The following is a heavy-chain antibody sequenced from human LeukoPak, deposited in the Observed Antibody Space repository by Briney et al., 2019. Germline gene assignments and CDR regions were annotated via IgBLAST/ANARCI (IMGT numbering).Heavy chain of an antibody. J-gene: IGHJ3*02. D-gene: IGHD5-12*01. Sequence: PSGTLSLTCTVSGGSISSYYWSWIRQPPGKGLEWIGYIYYSGSTNYNPSLKSRVTISVDTSKNQFSLKLSSVTAADTAVYYCAREGATGDAFDIWGQGTMVTVSS. CDR3: AREGATGDAFDI. CDR1: GGSISSYY. V-gene: IGHV4-59*01. CDR2: IYYSGST.